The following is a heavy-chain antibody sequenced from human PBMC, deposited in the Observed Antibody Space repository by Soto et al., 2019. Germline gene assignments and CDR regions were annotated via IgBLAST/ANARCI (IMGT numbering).Heavy chain of an antibody. V-gene: IGHV1-2*02. Sequence: ASVKVSCKASGYTFTGYYMHWVRQAPGQGLEWMGWINPNSGGTNYAQKFQGRVTMTGDTSISTAYMELSRLRSDDTAVYYCARDLLPHYDFWSGYYPNYYYYGMDVWGQGTTVTVSS. J-gene: IGHJ6*02. CDR2: INPNSGGT. CDR1: GYTFTGYY. CDR3: ARDLLPHYDFWSGYYPNYYYYGMDV. D-gene: IGHD3-3*01.